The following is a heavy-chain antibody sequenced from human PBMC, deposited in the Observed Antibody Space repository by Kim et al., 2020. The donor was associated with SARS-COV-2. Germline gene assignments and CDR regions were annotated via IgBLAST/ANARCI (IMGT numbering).Heavy chain of an antibody. J-gene: IGHJ3*02. CDR1: GGSISSSNW. CDR3: ARAPVGSSDAFDI. CDR2: IYHSGST. V-gene: IGHV4-4*02. Sequence: SETLSLTCAVSGGSISSSNWWSWVRQPPGKGLEWIGEIYHSGSTNYNPSLKSRVTISVDKSKNQFSLKLSSVTATDTAVYYCARAPVGSSDAFDIWGQGTMVTVSS.